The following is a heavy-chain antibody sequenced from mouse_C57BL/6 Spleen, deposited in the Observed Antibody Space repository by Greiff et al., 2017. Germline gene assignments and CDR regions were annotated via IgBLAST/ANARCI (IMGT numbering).Heavy chain of an antibody. V-gene: IGHV1-62-2*01. J-gene: IGHJ1*03. D-gene: IGHD1-1*01. CDR1: GYTFTEYT. Sequence: QVQLQQSGAELVKPGASVKLSCKASGYTFTEYTIHWVKQRSGQGLEWIGWFYPGSGSIKYNEKFKDKATLTADKSSSTVYMELSSLTSDDSAVXFCSRLPPFTTTIYWYFDVWGTGTTVTVSS. CDR2: FYPGSGSI. CDR3: SRLPPFTTTIYWYFDV.